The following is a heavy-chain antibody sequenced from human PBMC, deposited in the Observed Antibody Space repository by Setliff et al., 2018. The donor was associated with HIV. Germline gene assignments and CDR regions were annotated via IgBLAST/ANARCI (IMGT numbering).Heavy chain of an antibody. CDR1: GGSITTTNYY. D-gene: IGHD3-10*01. Sequence: SETLSLTCTVSGGSITTTNYYWGWVRPSPGKGLEWIGVIYSRGSAYYNLSLQSRVTLSVDTSKNSFSLHLTSVTAADTAVYFCARARGPPLPVLDFWGQGTLVTVS. CDR2: IYSRGSA. V-gene: IGHV4-39*07. J-gene: IGHJ4*02. CDR3: ARARGPPLPVLDF.